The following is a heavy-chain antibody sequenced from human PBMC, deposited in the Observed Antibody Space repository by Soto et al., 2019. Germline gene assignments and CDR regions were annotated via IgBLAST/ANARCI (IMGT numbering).Heavy chain of an antibody. CDR2: IYPSVSS. CDR1: GFAISRGYY. Sequence: LSLTCSVSGFAISRGYYWSWVRQPPGKGLERIGSIYPSVSSYHNPSLATRLRLSIDTSKNQFTLNLTSVTAADTALYFCAREKVGTTFFDNWGQGIQVTVSS. J-gene: IGHJ4*02. V-gene: IGHV4-38-2*02. D-gene: IGHD1-1*01. CDR3: AREKVGTTFFDN.